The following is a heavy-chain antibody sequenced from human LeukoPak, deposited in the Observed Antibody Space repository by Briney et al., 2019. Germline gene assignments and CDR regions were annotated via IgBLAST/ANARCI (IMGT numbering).Heavy chain of an antibody. CDR2: MNPNNGKT. CDR1: GFKFTGYD. D-gene: IGHD3-10*01. J-gene: IGHJ5*02. V-gene: IGHV1-8*01. Sequence: ASVKVSCKASGFKFTGYDINWARQASGRGLEWMGWMNPNNGKTGYAQKFQGRVTMTRDTSTSTAYMELRGLISEDTAVYYCVRDGEGVAISVNYWFDPWGQGTLVTVSS. CDR3: VRDGEGVAISVNYWFDP.